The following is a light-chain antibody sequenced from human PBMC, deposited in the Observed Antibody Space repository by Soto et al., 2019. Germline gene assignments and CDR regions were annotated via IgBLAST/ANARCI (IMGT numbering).Light chain of an antibody. V-gene: IGLV2-14*03. CDR2: DVT. Sequence: QSVLTQPASVSGSPGQSITISCTGTSSDVGGSDYVSWYQQHPGKAPTLIIYDVTSRPSGVSYRFSGSKSANTASLTISELQVEDEADYFCCSSTSTSTLLVFGGGTQLT. J-gene: IGLJ2*01. CDR1: SSDVGGSDY. CDR3: CSSTSTSTLLV.